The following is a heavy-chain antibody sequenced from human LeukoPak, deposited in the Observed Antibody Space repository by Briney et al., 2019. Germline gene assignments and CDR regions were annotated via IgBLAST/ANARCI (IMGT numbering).Heavy chain of an antibody. CDR1: GYTFTPYY. Sequence: ASVKVSCKASGYTFTPYYMQWVRQAHGQGLEWKGWIDTSNGATNYAHKFQGRVTISRDTSIGTAYMELTNMISDDTAIYYCASEANCNGGRCSLQRVASWGQGPLVIVSS. CDR3: ASEANCNGGRCSLQRVAS. D-gene: IGHD2-15*01. V-gene: IGHV1-2*07. J-gene: IGHJ4*02. CDR2: IDTSNGAT.